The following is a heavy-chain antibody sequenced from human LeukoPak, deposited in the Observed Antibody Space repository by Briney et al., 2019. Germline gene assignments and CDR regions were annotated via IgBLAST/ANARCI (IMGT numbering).Heavy chain of an antibody. CDR1: GFIFSNYA. V-gene: IGHV3-30*02. J-gene: IGHJ4*02. CDR3: AEYTPGFGGDDFLY. D-gene: IGHD3-10*01. CDR2: IRHNSEE. Sequence: SGGSLRLSCAASGFIFSNYAIHWVRQAPGKGLEWVGFIRHNSEEYHAESVKGRFTISRDNSKNTLYLQMNSLRGDDTAVYFCAEYTPGFGGDDFLYWGQGTLVTVSS.